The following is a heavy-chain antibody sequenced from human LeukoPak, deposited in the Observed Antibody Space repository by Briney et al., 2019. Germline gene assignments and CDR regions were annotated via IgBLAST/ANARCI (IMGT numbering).Heavy chain of an antibody. D-gene: IGHD1-26*01. V-gene: IGHV3-7*01. CDR2: IKRDGAET. CDR3: TRGGRNTSYYWYY. J-gene: IGHJ4*02. Sequence: PGGSLRLSCAASELTLSNYCMTWVRQGPGKGLEWVATIKRDGAETYYVDSVKGRFTISRDNAENSVYLRMNSLRDEDTAVYYCTRGGRNTSYYWYYWGQGTLVTVSP. CDR1: ELTLSNYC.